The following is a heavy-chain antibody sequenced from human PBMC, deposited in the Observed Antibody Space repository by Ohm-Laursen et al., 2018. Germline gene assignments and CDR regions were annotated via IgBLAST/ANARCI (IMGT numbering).Heavy chain of an antibody. Sequence: SLRLSCTASGFTFSDYYMSWIRQAPGKGLESVASINQDGSEKYFVDTVKGRFTISRDNAKNSLYLQMNSLRAEDTAIYYCARGRVAAYWGQGTLVTVSS. D-gene: IGHD2-15*01. CDR3: ARGRVAAY. J-gene: IGHJ4*02. V-gene: IGHV3-7*01. CDR1: GFTFSDYY. CDR2: INQDGSEK.